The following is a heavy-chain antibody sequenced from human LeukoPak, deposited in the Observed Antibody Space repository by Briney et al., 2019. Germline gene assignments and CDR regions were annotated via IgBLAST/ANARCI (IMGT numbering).Heavy chain of an antibody. V-gene: IGHV1-69*04. CDR1: GGTLSSYA. D-gene: IGHD4-23*01. Sequence: ASVKVSCKASGGTLSSYAISWVRQAPGQGLEWMGRIIPILGIANYAQKFQGRVTITADKSTSTAYMELSSLRSEDTAVYYCARDHDYGGNSGFDYWGQGTLVTVSS. CDR2: IIPILGIA. J-gene: IGHJ4*02. CDR3: ARDHDYGGNSGFDY.